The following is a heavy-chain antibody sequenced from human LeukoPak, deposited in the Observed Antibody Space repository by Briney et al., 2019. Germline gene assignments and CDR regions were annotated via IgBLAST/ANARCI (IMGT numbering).Heavy chain of an antibody. D-gene: IGHD5-18*01. CDR2: IYYSGST. CDR3: ARLGRGSYDY. CDR1: GGSINSYY. J-gene: IGHJ4*02. Sequence: SETLSLTCTVAGGSINSYYWSWIRQPPGKGLEWIGYIYYSGSTNYNPSLKSRVTISVDTSKNQFSLKLSSVTAADTAVYYCARLGRGSYDYWGQGTWSPSPQ. V-gene: IGHV4-59*12.